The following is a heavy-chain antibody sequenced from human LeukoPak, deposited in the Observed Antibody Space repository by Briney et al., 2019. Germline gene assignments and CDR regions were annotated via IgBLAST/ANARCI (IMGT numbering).Heavy chain of an antibody. V-gene: IGHV3-20*04. CDR2: INWNGGST. CDR1: GFTFSSYN. J-gene: IGHJ4*02. D-gene: IGHD5-18*01. CDR3: ARGHSPKGFDY. Sequence: PGGSLRLSCAASGFTFSSYNMNWVRQAPGKGLEWVSGINWNGGSTGYADSVKGRFTISRDNAKNSLYLQMNSLRAEDTALYYCARGHSPKGFDYWGQGTLVTVSS.